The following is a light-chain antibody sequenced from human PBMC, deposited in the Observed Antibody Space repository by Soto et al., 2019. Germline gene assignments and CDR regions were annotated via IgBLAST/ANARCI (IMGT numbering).Light chain of an antibody. CDR3: QTWGTGTHVV. CDR1: SGHRNYA. V-gene: IGLV4-69*01. J-gene: IGLJ2*01. Sequence: QSVLTQSPSASASLGVSVKLTCTLSSGHRNYAFAWHQQQPEKGPRYLMKVNSDGSHSKGDGIPDRFSGSSSGAERYLSISSLQSEDEADYYCQTWGTGTHVVFGGGTKLTVL. CDR2: VNSDGSH.